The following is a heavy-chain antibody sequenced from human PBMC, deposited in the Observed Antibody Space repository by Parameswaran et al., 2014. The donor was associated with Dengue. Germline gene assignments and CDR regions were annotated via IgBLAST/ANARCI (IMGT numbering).Heavy chain of an antibody. CDR2: INHSGST. Sequence: WIRQPPGKGLEWIGEINHSGSTNYNPSLKSRVTISVDTSKNQFSLKLSSVTAADTAVYYCARNRWWGGMDVWGQGTTVTVSS. D-gene: IGHD2-15*01. CDR3: ARNRWWGGMDV. V-gene: IGHV4-34*01. J-gene: IGHJ6*02.